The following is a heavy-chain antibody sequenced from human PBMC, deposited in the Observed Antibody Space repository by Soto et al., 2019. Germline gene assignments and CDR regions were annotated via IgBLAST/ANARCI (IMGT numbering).Heavy chain of an antibody. J-gene: IGHJ4*02. CDR1: GFTVSSNY. D-gene: IGHD1-26*01. CDR2: IYSGGST. V-gene: IGHV3-53*01. Sequence: EVQLVESGGGLIQPGGSLRLSCAASGFTVSSNYMSWVRQAPGKGLEWVAVIYSGGSTFYADSVKGRFTISRDNSKNTLYLQMNSLRAEDTAVYYCASGFTIVGATAPDYWGQGTLVTVSS. CDR3: ASGFTIVGATAPDY.